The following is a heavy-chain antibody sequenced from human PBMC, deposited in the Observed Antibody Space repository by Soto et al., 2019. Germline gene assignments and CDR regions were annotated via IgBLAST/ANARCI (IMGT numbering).Heavy chain of an antibody. V-gene: IGHV3-48*01. Sequence: GRSLGLACAASGVTVSSYTMGSVRLASGEGGEGVSESGRSSSTIYYADAVKGRFTLSRDKAKNSLYLQSSSVRAEDTTVYCCGRDCGYSYGQLVYWGPGTLVTVSS. CDR3: GRDCGYSYGQLVY. D-gene: IGHD5-18*01. CDR1: GVTVSSYT. J-gene: IGHJ4*02. CDR2: SGRSSSTI.